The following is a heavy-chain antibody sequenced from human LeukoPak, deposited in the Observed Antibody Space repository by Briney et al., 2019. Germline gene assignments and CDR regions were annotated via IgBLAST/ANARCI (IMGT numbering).Heavy chain of an antibody. D-gene: IGHD3-22*01. CDR1: GGTFSSYA. J-gene: IGHJ4*02. CDR2: IIPIFGTA. Sequence: LVKVSCKASGGTFSSYAISWVRQAPGQGLGWMGGIIPIFGTANYAQKFQGRVTITADESTSTAYMELSSLRSEDTAVYYCARAIVVGDYYFDYWGQGTLVTVSS. V-gene: IGHV1-69*13. CDR3: ARAIVVGDYYFDY.